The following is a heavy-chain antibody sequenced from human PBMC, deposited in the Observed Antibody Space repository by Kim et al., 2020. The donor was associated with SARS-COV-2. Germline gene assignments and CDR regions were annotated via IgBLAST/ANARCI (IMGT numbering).Heavy chain of an antibody. J-gene: IGHJ5*02. CDR3: ATSPSIAAASWFDP. Sequence: ASVKVSCKVSGYTLTELSMHWVRQAPGKGLEWMGGFDPEDGETIYAQKFQGRVTMTEDTSTDTAYTELSSLRSEDTAVYYCATSPSIAAASWFDPWGQGTLVTVSS. CDR1: GYTLTELS. CDR2: FDPEDGET. D-gene: IGHD6-13*01. V-gene: IGHV1-24*01.